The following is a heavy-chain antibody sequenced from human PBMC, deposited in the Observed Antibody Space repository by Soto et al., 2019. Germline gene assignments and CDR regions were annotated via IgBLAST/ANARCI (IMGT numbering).Heavy chain of an antibody. CDR3: ARDRPYRHRSDAMDF. J-gene: IGHJ6*02. CDR2: INPNSGGT. CDR1: GYTFTGYY. Sequence: ASVKVSCKASGYTFTGYYMHWVRQAPGQGLEWMGWINPNSGGTNYAQKFQGWVTMTRDKSMSTAYMELSRLRSDDTAVYYCARDRPYRHRSDAMDFWGQGTTVTVSS. V-gene: IGHV1-2*04.